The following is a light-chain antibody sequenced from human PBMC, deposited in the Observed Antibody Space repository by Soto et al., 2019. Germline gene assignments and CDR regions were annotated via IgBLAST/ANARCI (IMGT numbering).Light chain of an antibody. CDR3: CSYTNRITVV. Sequence: QSVLTQPASVSGSPGQSITISCTGTSSDVGGYDYVSWYQQYPGKAPKLMIYEVTNRPSGVSNRFSGSKSGNTASLTISGLQAEDEADYYCCSYTNRITVVFGGGTKVTVL. CDR2: EVT. CDR1: SSDVGGYDY. V-gene: IGLV2-14*01. J-gene: IGLJ2*01.